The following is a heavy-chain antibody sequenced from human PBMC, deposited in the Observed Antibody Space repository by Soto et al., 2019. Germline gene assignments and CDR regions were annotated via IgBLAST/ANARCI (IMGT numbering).Heavy chain of an antibody. CDR3: ARATPFYSYGMDV. V-gene: IGHV4-34*01. Sequence: PSETLSLTCAIYGGSFSDYYCSWIRQSPGKGLEWIGEINHSGSTNYNPSLKTRVTISLDTSMNLFSLRLSSVTAADTAMYYCARATPFYSYGMDVWGQGTTVTVSS. CDR2: INHSGST. CDR1: GGSFSDYY. J-gene: IGHJ6*02.